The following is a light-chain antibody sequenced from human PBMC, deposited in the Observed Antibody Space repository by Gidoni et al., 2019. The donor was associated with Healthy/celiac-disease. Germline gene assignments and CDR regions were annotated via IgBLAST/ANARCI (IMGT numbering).Light chain of an antibody. CDR1: TGAVTSGHY. V-gene: IGLV7-46*01. Sequence: QAVVTQEPSLTVSPGGTVTLTCGSSTGAVTSGHYPYWFQQKPGPAPRTLIYDTSNKHSWTPARFSGSLLGGKAALTLSGAQPEDEAEYYCLLSYSGLVVFGGGTKLTVL. CDR2: DTS. J-gene: IGLJ2*01. CDR3: LLSYSGLVV.